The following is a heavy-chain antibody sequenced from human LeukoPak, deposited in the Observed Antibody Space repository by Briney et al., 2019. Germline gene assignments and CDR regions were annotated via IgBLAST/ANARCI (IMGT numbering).Heavy chain of an antibody. Sequence: PSETLSLTCAVYGGSFSGYYWTWIRQSPGKGLEWIGEINHSGSTNYNPSLKSRVTISVDTSRNQFSLKLSSVTAADTALYYCARPNHKDHCSSAGCYRYFDYWGQGTLVPVSS. CDR2: INHSGST. V-gene: IGHV4-34*01. CDR3: ARPNHKDHCSSAGCYRYFDY. D-gene: IGHD2-2*02. CDR1: GGSFSGYY. J-gene: IGHJ4*02.